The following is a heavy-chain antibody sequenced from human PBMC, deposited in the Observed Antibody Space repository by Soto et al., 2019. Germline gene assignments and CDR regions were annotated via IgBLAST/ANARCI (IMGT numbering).Heavy chain of an antibody. CDR3: ARESDPTMVHRADY. CDR2: IDPKNGDT. D-gene: IGHD5-18*01. CDR1: GYTFTGYS. Sequence: ASVKVSCKASGYTFTGYSIHWVRQAPGQGLEWMGWIDPKNGDTNTAQKFQGRVTMTRDTSITTAYMELTSLRSDDTAIYYCARESDPTMVHRADYWGQGSLVTVSS. J-gene: IGHJ4*02. V-gene: IGHV1-2*02.